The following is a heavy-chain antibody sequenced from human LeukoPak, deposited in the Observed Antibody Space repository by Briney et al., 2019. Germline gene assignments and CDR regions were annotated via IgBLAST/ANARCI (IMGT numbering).Heavy chain of an antibody. CDR2: ISSSGGST. CDR3: VKDSRASGRGGDFDY. D-gene: IGHD3-10*01. J-gene: IGHJ4*02. V-gene: IGHV3-64D*09. Sequence: PGGSLRLSCAASGFTFTNFAMSWVRQAPGKGLEYVSAISSSGGSTYYADSVEGRFTISRDNSKNTLSLQMSSLRAEDTAVYYCVKDSRASGRGGDFDYWGQGTLVTVSS. CDR1: GFTFTNFA.